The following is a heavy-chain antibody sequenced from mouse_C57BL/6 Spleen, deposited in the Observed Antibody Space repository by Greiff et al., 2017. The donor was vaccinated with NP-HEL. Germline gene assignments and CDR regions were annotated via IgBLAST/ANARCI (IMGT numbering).Heavy chain of an antibody. J-gene: IGHJ1*03. CDR1: GYTFTSYW. CDR2: IHPSDSDT. Sequence: QVQLQQPGAELVKPGASVKVSCKASGYTFTSYWMHWVKQRPGQGLEWIGRIHPSDSDTNYNQKFKGKATLTVDKSSSTAYMQLMSLTSEDYAVYYCAIGRDWDWYFDVWGTGTTVTVSS. V-gene: IGHV1-74*01. CDR3: AIGRDWDWYFDV.